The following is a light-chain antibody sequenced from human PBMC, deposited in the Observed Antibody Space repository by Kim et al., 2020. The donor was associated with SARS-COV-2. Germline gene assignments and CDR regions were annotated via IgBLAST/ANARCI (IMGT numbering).Light chain of an antibody. J-gene: IGLJ3*02. V-gene: IGLV6-57*04. CDR2: EDN. CDR3: QSSRV. CDR1: SGSIASNY. Sequence: LTQPHSVSESPGKTVTISCTRSSGSIASNYVQWYQQRPGSAPTTVIYEDNQRPSGVPDRFSGSIDSSSNSASLTISGLKTEDEADYYCQSSRVFGGGTQLTVL.